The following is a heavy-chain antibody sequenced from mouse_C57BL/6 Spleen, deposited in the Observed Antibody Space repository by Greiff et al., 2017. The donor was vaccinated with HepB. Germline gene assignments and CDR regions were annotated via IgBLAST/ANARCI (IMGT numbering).Heavy chain of an antibody. Sequence: QVQLQQPGAELVKPGASVKLSCKASGYTFTSYWMHWVQQRPGKGLEWIGLIRPSSGSTNYKEKFKSRATMPVDKSSNTAYMQLSSLTSEDSAVYYCARGIYDNDDAMGDWGKGTSVTVSS. D-gene: IGHD2-4*01. CDR1: GYTFTSYW. V-gene: IGHV1-64*01. CDR3: ARGIYDNDDAMGD. J-gene: IGHJ4*01. CDR2: IRPSSGST.